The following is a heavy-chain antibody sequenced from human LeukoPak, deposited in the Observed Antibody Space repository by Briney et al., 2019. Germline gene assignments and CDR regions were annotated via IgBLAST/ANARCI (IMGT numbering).Heavy chain of an antibody. D-gene: IGHD3-10*01. CDR3: AKYGSGSYYLYYYYYMDV. CDR1: GFTFSSYA. V-gene: IGHV3-23*01. CDR2: ISGSGGST. Sequence: GGSLRLSCAASGFTFSSYAMSWVRQAPGKGLEWVSAISGSGGSTYYADSVKGRFTISRDNSKNTLYLQMNSLRAEDTAVYYCAKYGSGSYYLYYYYYMDVWGKGTTVTISS. J-gene: IGHJ6*03.